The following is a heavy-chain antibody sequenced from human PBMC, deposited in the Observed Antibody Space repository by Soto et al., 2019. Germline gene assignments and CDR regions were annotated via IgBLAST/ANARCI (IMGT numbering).Heavy chain of an antibody. D-gene: IGHD3-9*01. J-gene: IGHJ4*02. CDR1: GGSISSSSYY. CDR3: ARHERHYDILTGYYKPAGFDY. V-gene: IGHV4-39*01. Sequence: QLQLQESGPGLVKPSETLSLTCTVSGGSISSSSYYWGWIRQPPGKGLEWIGSIVYSGSTYYNPSLKSRVTISVDTSKNQFSLKLSSVTAADTAVYYCARHERHYDILTGYYKPAGFDYWGQGTLVTVSS. CDR2: IVYSGST.